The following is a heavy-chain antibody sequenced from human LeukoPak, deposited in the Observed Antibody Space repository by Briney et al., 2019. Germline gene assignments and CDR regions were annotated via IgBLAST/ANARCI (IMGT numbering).Heavy chain of an antibody. Sequence: PGGSLRLSCAASGFTFSSYEMNWVRQAPGKGLEWVSYISSSGSTIYYADSVKGRFTISRDNAKNSLYLQMNSLRAEDTAVYYCARGGYGDSGGDAFDIWGQGTMVTVSS. CDR2: ISSSGSTI. CDR3: ARGGYGDSGGDAFDI. D-gene: IGHD4-17*01. V-gene: IGHV3-48*03. J-gene: IGHJ3*02. CDR1: GFTFSSYE.